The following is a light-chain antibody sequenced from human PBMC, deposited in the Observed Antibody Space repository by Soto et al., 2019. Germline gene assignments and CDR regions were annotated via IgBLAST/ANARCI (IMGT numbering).Light chain of an antibody. CDR3: QQYDNLPLSIT. J-gene: IGKJ5*01. CDR1: QDISNY. CDR2: DAS. V-gene: IGKV1-33*01. Sequence: DIKMTRSPSSLSASVGVTVTITCHASQDISNYLNWYQQKPGKAPKLLIYDASNLETGVPSRFSGSGSGTDFTCTISSLQPEEIATYYCQQYDNLPLSITLGQGTRLEIK.